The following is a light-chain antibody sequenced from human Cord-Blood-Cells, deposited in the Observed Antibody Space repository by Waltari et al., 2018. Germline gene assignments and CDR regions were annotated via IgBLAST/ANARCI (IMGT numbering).Light chain of an antibody. J-gene: IGKJ4*01. CDR1: QSVSSY. V-gene: IGKV3-11*01. CDR2: DTS. CDR3: QQRSNWPLT. Sequence: EIVLTQSPATLSLSPGERATLSCRASQSVSSYLAWYQQKPGQAPRLLIYDTSNRATGIPARFSVSGSGTDFTLTISSLEPEDFAVYYCQQRSNWPLTFGGGTKVESK.